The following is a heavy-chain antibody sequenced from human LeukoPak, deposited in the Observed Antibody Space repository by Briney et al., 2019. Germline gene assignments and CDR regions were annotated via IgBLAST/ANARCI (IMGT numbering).Heavy chain of an antibody. J-gene: IGHJ3*02. Sequence: PSETLSLTCTVSGGSISSGGYYWSWIRQHPGKGLEWIGYIYYSGSTYYNPSLKSRVTISVDTSKNQFSLKLSSVTAADTAVYYCARGGITMVRGVIGGPYAFDIWGQGTMVTVSS. CDR2: IYYSGST. V-gene: IGHV4-31*03. CDR3: ARGGITMVRGVIGGPYAFDI. D-gene: IGHD3-10*01. CDR1: GGSISSGGYY.